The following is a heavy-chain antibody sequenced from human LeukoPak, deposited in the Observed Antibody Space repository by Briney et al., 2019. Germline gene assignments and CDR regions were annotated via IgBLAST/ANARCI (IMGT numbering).Heavy chain of an antibody. CDR1: GGSFSGYY. V-gene: IGHV4-34*01. CDR3: ASNDYGDYYEYFQH. D-gene: IGHD4-17*01. J-gene: IGHJ1*01. Sequence: PSETLSLTCAVYGGSFSGYYWSWIRQPPGKGLEWIGEINHSGSTNYNPSLKSRVTISVDTSKNQFSLKLSSVTAADTAVYYCASNDYGDYYEYFQHWGQGTLVTVSS. CDR2: INHSGST.